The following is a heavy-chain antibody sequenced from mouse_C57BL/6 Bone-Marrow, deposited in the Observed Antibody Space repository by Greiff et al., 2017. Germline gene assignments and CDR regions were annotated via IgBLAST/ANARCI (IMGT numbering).Heavy chain of an antibody. D-gene: IGHD1-1*01. V-gene: IGHV1-82*01. CDR1: GYAFSSSW. J-gene: IGHJ2*01. CDR3: ARGYYGSSYDY. CDR2: IYPGDGDT. Sequence: VQLQESGPELVKPGASVKISCKASGYAFSSSWMNWVKQRPGKGLEWIGRIYPGDGDTNYNGKFKGKATLTADKSSSTAYMQLSSLTSADSAVYFCARGYYGSSYDYWGQGTTLTVSS.